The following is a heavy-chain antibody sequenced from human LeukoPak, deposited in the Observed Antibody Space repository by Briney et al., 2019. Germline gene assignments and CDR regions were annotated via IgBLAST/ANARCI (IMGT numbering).Heavy chain of an antibody. V-gene: IGHV1-46*01. CDR3: ARESEYDILTGYYMGAFDI. CDR2: INPGGSWT. D-gene: IGHD3-9*01. CDR1: GYTFTRHY. J-gene: IGHJ3*02. Sequence: GASVKVSCKASGYTFTRHYMHWVRQAPGQGLEWMGVINPGGSWTSYAQKFQGRVTMTRDMSTSTDYMELSSLRSEDTAVYYCARESEYDILTGYYMGAFDIWGQGTMVTVSS.